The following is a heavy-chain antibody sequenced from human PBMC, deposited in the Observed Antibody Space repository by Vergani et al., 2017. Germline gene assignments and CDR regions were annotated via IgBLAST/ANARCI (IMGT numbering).Heavy chain of an antibody. Sequence: QVQLQQWGAGLLKPSETLSLTCAVYGGSFSGYYWTWIRQHPGKGLEWIGYIYDSGNTYYNPSLKSRVTISLGTSKNQFSLKLTSVSAADTAVYYCARGPRVGATNFYYYYYMDVWGKGTTVTVSS. CDR2: IYDSGNT. D-gene: IGHD1-26*01. V-gene: IGHV4-34*01. CDR1: GGSFSGYY. CDR3: ARGPRVGATNFYYYYYMDV. J-gene: IGHJ6*03.